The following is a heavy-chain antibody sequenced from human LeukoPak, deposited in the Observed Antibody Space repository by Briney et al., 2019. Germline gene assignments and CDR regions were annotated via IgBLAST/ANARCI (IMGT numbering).Heavy chain of an antibody. Sequence: GGSLRLSCAASGFTFSTYWMAWVRQAPGKGLEWVADINHDGSDKYYVDSVKGRFTISRDNAQNSLYLQMNSPRAEDTALYYCGRDGTENQWGQGTLVTVSS. D-gene: IGHD1-14*01. CDR1: GFTFSTYW. J-gene: IGHJ4*02. CDR2: INHDGSDK. V-gene: IGHV3-7*05. CDR3: GRDGTENQ.